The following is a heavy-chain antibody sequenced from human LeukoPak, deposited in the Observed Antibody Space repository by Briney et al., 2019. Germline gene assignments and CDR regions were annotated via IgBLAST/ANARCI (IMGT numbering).Heavy chain of an antibody. CDR2: IIPIFGTA. J-gene: IGHJ4*02. CDR3: ARGAAMVVPAAPTWYFDY. V-gene: IGHV1-69*05. CDR1: GGTFSSYA. Sequence: ASVKVSCKASGGTFSSYAISWVRQAPGQGLEWMGGIIPIFGTANYAQKFQGRVTITTDESTSTAYMELSSLRSEDTAVYYCARGAAMVVPAAPTWYFDYWGQGTLVTVSS. D-gene: IGHD2-2*01.